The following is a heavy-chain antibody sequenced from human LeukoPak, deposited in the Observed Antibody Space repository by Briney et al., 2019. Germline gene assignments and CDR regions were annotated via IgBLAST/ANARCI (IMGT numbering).Heavy chain of an antibody. CDR3: ARDIGPLYGDYFRFDP. J-gene: IGHJ5*02. D-gene: IGHD4-17*01. CDR1: GFTFSSYS. V-gene: IGHV3-21*01. Sequence: GGSLRLSCAASGFTFSSYSMNWVRQAPGKGLEWVSSISSSSSYIYYADSVKGRFTISRDNAKNSLYLQMNSLRAEDTAVYYCARDIGPLYGDYFRFDPWAREPWSPSPQ. CDR2: ISSSSSYI.